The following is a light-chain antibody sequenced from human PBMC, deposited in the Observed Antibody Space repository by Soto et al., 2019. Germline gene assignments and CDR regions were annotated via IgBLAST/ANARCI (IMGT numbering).Light chain of an antibody. J-gene: IGLJ2*01. V-gene: IGLV2-14*01. CDR1: SSDFGSYNY. CDR3: RSYTTSSTHVV. Sequence: QSVLTQPASVSGSPGQSITISCTGTSSDFGSYNYVSWYQQYPGKAPKLMIYDVSNRPSGVSYRFSGSKSGNTASLTISGLQAEDEADYYCRSYTTSSTHVVFGGGTKLTVL. CDR2: DVS.